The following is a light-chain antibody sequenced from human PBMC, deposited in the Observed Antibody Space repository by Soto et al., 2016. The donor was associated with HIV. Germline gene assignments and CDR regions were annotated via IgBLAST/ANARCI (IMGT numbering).Light chain of an antibody. CDR3: QQANSFPLT. CDR2: DAS. V-gene: IGKV1-12*01. J-gene: IGKJ4*01. Sequence: DIQMTQSPSSVSASVGDRVTITCRASEGISIWLAWYQQKPGKAPNLLICDASSLQSGVPSRFSGSGSGTDFTLTISSLQPEDFATYYCQQANSFPLTFGGGTKVE. CDR1: EGISIW.